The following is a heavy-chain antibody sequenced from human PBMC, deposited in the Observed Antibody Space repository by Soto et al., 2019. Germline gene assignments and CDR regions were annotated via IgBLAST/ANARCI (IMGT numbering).Heavy chain of an antibody. CDR1: GGTFSSYT. Sequence: ASVKVSCKASGGTFSSYTISWVRRAPGQGLEWMGRIIPILGIANYAQKFQGRVTITADKSTSTAYMELSSLRSEDTAVYYCARDPGSSLRTGHYFDYWGQGTLVTVSS. V-gene: IGHV1-69*04. CDR2: IIPILGIA. CDR3: ARDPGSSLRTGHYFDY. D-gene: IGHD3-10*01. J-gene: IGHJ4*02.